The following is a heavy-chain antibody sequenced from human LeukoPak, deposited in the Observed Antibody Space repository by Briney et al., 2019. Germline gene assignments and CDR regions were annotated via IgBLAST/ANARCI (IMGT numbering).Heavy chain of an antibody. D-gene: IGHD1-26*01. V-gene: IGHV4-59*01. CDR1: GGSISSYY. J-gene: IGHJ4*02. CDR3: ARALSGSYYPYYFDY. CDR2: IYYSGST. Sequence: PSETLSLTCTVPGGSISSYYWSWIRQPPGKGLEWIGYIYYSGSTNYNPSLKSRVTISVDTSKNQFSLKLSSVTAADTAVYYCARALSGSYYPYYFDYWGQGTLVTVSS.